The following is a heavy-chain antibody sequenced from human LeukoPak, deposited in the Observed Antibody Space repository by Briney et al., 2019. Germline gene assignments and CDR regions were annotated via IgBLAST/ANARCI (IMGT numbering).Heavy chain of an antibody. J-gene: IGHJ3*02. V-gene: IGHV3-21*01. CDR3: TKGHRTSPDAFDI. D-gene: IGHD3/OR15-3a*01. Sequence: GGSLRLSCAASVFTFSSYSMNWVRQAPGKGLEWVSSISSSSSYIYYADSVKGRFTISRDNAKNSLYLQMNSLRAEDTSVYYCTKGHRTSPDAFDIWGQGTMVTVSS. CDR1: VFTFSSYS. CDR2: ISSSSSYI.